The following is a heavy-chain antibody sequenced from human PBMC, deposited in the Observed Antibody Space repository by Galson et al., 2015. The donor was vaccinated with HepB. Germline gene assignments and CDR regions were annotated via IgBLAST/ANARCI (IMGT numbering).Heavy chain of an antibody. Sequence: SLRLSCAASGFTFSSYAMSWVRQAPGKGLERVSALTNSGGNTYYADSVKGRFTISRDNSKNTLYLQMSSLRAEDSAVYFCAKEIYYIGWRGLDYWGQGTLVTVSS. J-gene: IGHJ4*02. CDR3: AKEIYYIGWRGLDY. D-gene: IGHD6-19*01. V-gene: IGHV3-23*01. CDR1: GFTFSSYA. CDR2: LTNSGGNT.